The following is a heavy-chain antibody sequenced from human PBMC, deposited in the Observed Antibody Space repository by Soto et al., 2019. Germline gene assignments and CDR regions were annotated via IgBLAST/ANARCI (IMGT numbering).Heavy chain of an antibody. CDR2: IFSNDEK. CDR3: ARLVRGVITSYGMDV. CDR1: GGSISSGGYY. V-gene: IGHV2-26*01. D-gene: IGHD3-10*01. J-gene: IGHJ6*02. Sequence: ETLSLTCTVSGGSISSGGYYWSWIRQPPGKALEWLAHIFSNDEKSYSTSLKSRLTISKDTSKSQVVLTMTNMDPVDTATYYCARLVRGVITSYGMDVGGQGTTVTVSS.